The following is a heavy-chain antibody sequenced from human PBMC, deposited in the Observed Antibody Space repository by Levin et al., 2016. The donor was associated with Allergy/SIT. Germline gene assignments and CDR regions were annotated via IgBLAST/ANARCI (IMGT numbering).Heavy chain of an antibody. Sequence: GSLRLSCTVSGGSVNSASYCWSWIRQPPGKGLEWIGYIYYTGSTNYNPSLKSRVTISIDTSKNQFSLKLSSVTAADTAVYYCASISPYYGTDYWGQGILVTVSS. CDR3: ASISPYYGTDY. CDR2: IYYTGST. CDR1: GGSVNSASYC. D-gene: IGHD3-10*01. J-gene: IGHJ4*02. V-gene: IGHV4-61*01.